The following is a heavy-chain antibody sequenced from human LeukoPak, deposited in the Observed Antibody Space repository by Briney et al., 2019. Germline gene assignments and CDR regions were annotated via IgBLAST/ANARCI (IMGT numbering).Heavy chain of an antibody. Sequence: ASVEVSCKASGYSFTSQYMHWVRQAPGQGLEWMGIINPSGGSTTYAQKFQGRVTMTRDTSTSTVYMELSSLRSEDTAVYYCARSPYEYGSVGYWGQGTLVTVSS. D-gene: IGHD6-19*01. J-gene: IGHJ4*02. CDR1: GYSFTSQY. V-gene: IGHV1-46*01. CDR2: INPSGGST. CDR3: ARSPYEYGSVGY.